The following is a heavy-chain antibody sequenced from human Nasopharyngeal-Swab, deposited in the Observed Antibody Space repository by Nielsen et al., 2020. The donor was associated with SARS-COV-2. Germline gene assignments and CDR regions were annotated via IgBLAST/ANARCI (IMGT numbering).Heavy chain of an antibody. CDR2: IKQDGNEK. CDR3: AKLERRGEELDY. CDR1: GFTFTNYW. V-gene: IGHV3-7*03. D-gene: IGHD1-1*01. J-gene: IGHJ4*02. Sequence: GGSLRLSCAASGFTFTNYWMTWVRQAPGKGLEWVANIKQDGNEKYYVDSVKGRFTISRDNAKNSLYLQMNSLRAEDTAVYYCAKLERRGEELDYWGQGTLVTVSS.